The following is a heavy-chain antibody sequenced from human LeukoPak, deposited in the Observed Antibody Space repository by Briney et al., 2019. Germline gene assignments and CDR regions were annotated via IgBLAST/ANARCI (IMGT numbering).Heavy chain of an antibody. V-gene: IGHV1-18*01. CDR2: ISAYNGNT. CDR1: GYTFTSYG. CDR3: AREYYDFWSGYYTEDYYYYGMDV. J-gene: IGHJ6*02. D-gene: IGHD3-3*01. Sequence: GASVKVSCKASGYTFTSYGISWVRQVPGQGLEWMGWISAYNGNTNYAQKLQGRVTMTTDTSTSTAYMELRSLRSDDTAVYYCAREYYDFWSGYYTEDYYYYGMDVWGQGTTVTVSS.